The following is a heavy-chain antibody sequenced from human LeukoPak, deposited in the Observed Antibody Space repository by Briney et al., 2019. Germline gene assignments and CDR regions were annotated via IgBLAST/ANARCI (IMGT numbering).Heavy chain of an antibody. CDR2: ISSSSSYT. J-gene: IGHJ4*02. Sequence: GGCLRLSCVVSGIPFSDYYMNWIRPASGKGLEWISYISSSSSYTDYADSVKGRFTISRDNAKSALYLQMNSLRLEDTAVYYCAAGTAADFWGQGTLVTVSS. CDR1: GIPFSDYY. CDR3: AAGTAADF. V-gene: IGHV3-11*03. D-gene: IGHD6-13*01.